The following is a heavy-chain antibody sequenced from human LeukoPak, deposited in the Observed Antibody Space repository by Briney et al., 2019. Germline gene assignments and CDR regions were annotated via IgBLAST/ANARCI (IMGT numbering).Heavy chain of an antibody. CDR3: ARDSATSGYYYMDV. CDR1: GYTFTGYY. V-gene: IGHV1-2*06. J-gene: IGHJ6*03. Sequence: ASVKVSCKASGYTFTGYYMHWVRQAPGQGLEWMGRIDPNSGGTNYAEKFQGRVTMTRDTSISTAYMELSRLGSADTAVYYCARDSATSGYYYMDVWGKGTTVTVSS. D-gene: IGHD1-26*01. CDR2: IDPNSGGT.